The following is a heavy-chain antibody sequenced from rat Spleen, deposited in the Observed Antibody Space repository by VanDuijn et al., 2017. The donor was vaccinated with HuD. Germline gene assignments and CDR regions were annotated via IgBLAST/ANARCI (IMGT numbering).Heavy chain of an antibody. Sequence: QVQLMESGPGLVQPSETLSLTCTVSGFSLTSYNVHWVRQPPGKGLEWMGVMWRGGSTDYKSDLKSRLSISRDISKNQVFLKMNSLQTEDTAMYFCVRGSAFFDYWGQGVMVTVSS. CDR2: MWRGGST. D-gene: IGHD3-3*01. CDR3: VRGSAFFDY. V-gene: IGHV2-45*01. J-gene: IGHJ2*01. CDR1: GFSLTSYN.